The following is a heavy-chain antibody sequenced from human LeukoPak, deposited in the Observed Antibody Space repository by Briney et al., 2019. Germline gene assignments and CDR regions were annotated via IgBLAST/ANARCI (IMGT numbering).Heavy chain of an antibody. V-gene: IGHV3-23*01. CDR2: ISDSGSST. D-gene: IGHD6-19*01. CDR1: GFTFSNYD. Sequence: GGSLRLSCAASGFTFSNYDMSWVRQAPGKGLEWVSSISDSGSSTYYADPVKGRFTISRDNSKNTLYLQMTNLRAADTAVYYCAKDLSRAVAADWFDPWDQGSLVTVSS. J-gene: IGHJ5*02. CDR3: AKDLSRAVAADWFDP.